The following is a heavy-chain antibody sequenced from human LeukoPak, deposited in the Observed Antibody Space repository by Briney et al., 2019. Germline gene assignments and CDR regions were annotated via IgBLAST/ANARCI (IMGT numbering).Heavy chain of an antibody. V-gene: IGHV4-59*08. CDR3: ARLQTGRIYYYYGMDV. Sequence: SETLSLTCTVSGGSISSYYWSWIRQPPGKGLEWIGYIYYSGSTNYNPSPKSRVTISVDTSKNQFSLKLSSVTAADTAVYYCARLQTGRIYYYYGMDVWGQGTTVTVSS. J-gene: IGHJ6*02. D-gene: IGHD1-1*01. CDR1: GGSISSYY. CDR2: IYYSGST.